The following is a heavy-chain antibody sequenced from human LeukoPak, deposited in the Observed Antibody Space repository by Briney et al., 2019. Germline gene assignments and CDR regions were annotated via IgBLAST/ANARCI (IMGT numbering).Heavy chain of an antibody. CDR2: ISGSGGST. V-gene: IGHV3-23*01. D-gene: IGHD3-22*01. CDR1: GFTFSNYG. J-gene: IGHJ4*02. Sequence: PGGTLRLSCAASGFTFSNYGMSWVRQAPGKGLEWVSAISGSGGSTYYADSVKGRFTISRDNSKNTLYLQMNSLRAEDTAVYYCAKDPMIVVVSNFDYWGQGTLVTVSS. CDR3: AKDPMIVVVSNFDY.